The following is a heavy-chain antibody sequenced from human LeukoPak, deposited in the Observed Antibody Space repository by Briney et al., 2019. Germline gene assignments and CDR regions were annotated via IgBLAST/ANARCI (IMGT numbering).Heavy chain of an antibody. Sequence: PGGSLRLSCAVSGFIISGNYMSWVRQAPGKGLEWVSVIYTGGTTAYIDSVKGRFTISRDTSKNMLYLQMNSLTIEDTAVYYCARGHGQWGQGTLVTVSS. J-gene: IGHJ4*02. CDR2: IYTGGTT. CDR3: ARGHGQ. V-gene: IGHV3-66*01. CDR1: GFIISGNY.